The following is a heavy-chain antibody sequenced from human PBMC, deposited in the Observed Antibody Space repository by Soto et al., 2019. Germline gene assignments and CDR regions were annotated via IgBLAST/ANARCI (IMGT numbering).Heavy chain of an antibody. CDR2: MNPNSGIT. J-gene: IGHJ4*02. Sequence: GASVKVSCKASGYPFASYYSNWVRQATGQGLEWMGWMNPNSGITAYSQKFQGRVTMTRNTSINTAYMELSSLRSEDTAVYYCASDSSGYFWGQGTLVTVSS. CDR3: ASDSSGYF. CDR1: GYPFASYY. D-gene: IGHD3-22*01. V-gene: IGHV1-8*01.